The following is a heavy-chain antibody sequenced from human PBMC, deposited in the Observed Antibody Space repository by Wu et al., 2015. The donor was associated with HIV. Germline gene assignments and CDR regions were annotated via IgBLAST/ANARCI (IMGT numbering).Heavy chain of an antibody. J-gene: IGHJ2*01. CDR2: MNPNNGYI. CDR3: ARVQFDPDYYTYFDL. V-gene: IGHV1-18*01. Sequence: LVQSGPEAKRPGASVRVSCKASYILTSYPIGWVRQAPGQRLEWMGWMNPNNGYIKPAQRFQDRIIMSTNNSAHTAYMELRSLTSDDTAIYFCARVQFDPDYYTYFDLWGQGTXVTVSS. CDR1: YILTSYP. D-gene: IGHD4/OR15-4a*01.